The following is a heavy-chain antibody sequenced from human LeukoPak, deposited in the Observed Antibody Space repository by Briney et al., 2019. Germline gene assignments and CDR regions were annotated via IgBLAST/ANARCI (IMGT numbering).Heavy chain of an antibody. CDR2: IYYSGST. J-gene: IGHJ5*02. CDR1: GGSISSYY. D-gene: IGHD2-2*01. Sequence: PSETLSLTCTVSGGSISSYYWSWIRQPPGKGLEWIGYIYYSGSTNYNPSLKSRVTISVDTSKNQFSLKLSSVTAADTAVYYCARGSLYCSSTSSGYNWFDPWGQGTLVTVST. CDR3: ARGSLYCSSTSSGYNWFDP. V-gene: IGHV4-59*01.